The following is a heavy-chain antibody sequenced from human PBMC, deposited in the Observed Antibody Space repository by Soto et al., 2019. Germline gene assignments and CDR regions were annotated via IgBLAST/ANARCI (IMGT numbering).Heavy chain of an antibody. V-gene: IGHV1-58*01. CDR1: GFTFTSSA. J-gene: IGHJ6*02. Sequence: GASVKVSCKVSGFTFTSSAVQWVRQARGQRLEWIGWIVVGSGNTNYAQKFQERVTITRDMSTSTAYMELSSLRSEDTAVYYCAAAWGDFWSGYYYYYYYGMDVWGQGTTVTVSS. CDR3: AAAWGDFWSGYYYYYYYGMDV. D-gene: IGHD3-3*01. CDR2: IVVGSGNT.